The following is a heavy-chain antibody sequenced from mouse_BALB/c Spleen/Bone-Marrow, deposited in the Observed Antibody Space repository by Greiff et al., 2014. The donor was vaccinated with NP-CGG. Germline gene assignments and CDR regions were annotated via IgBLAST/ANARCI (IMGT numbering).Heavy chain of an antibody. Sequence: DVQLQESGGGLVQPGGSLKLSCAASGFDFSRYWMSWVRQAPGKGLEWIGEINPDSSTLNYAPSLKDKFIISRDNAKNTLYLQRNKVRSEDTALYYGASPVYRYDPPAYWGQGTTLTVSS. CDR1: GFDFSRYW. D-gene: IGHD2-14*01. CDR3: ASPVYRYDPPAY. J-gene: IGHJ2*01. CDR2: INPDSSTL. V-gene: IGHV4-1*02.